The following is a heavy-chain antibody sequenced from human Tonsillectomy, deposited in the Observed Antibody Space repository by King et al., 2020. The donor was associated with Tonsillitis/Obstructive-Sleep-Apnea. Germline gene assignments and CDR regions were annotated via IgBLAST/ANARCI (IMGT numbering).Heavy chain of an antibody. CDR3: AKGGPATWGLDYLEY. V-gene: IGHV3-23*04. D-gene: IGHD7-27*01. Sequence: VQLVESGGGLVQPGGSLRLSCAASGFTFSSYAMSWVRQAPGKGLEWVSVISSSGAYTYYADSVKGRFSISRDNSKNTVYLQINSLRVEDTAEYYCAKGGPATWGLDYLEYWGQGTLVTVPS. CDR1: GFTFSSYA. J-gene: IGHJ4*02. CDR2: ISSSGAYT.